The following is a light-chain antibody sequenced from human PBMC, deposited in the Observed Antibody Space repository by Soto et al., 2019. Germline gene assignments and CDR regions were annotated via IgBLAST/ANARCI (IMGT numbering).Light chain of an antibody. V-gene: IGLV2-11*01. CDR2: DVS. J-gene: IGLJ1*01. CDR3: CSYVGRNTYV. CDR1: SSDVGGYNY. Sequence: QSALTQPRSASGSPGQSITISCTGTSSDVGGYNYVSWYQQHPSKAPKLIIFDVSKPPSGVPNRFSGSKSGNTASLTISGLQAEDEADYYCCSYVGRNTYVFGTGTKLTVL.